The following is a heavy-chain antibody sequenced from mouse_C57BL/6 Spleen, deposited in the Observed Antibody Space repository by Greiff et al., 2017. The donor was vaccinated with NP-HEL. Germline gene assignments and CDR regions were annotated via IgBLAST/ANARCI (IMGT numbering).Heavy chain of an antibody. CDR1: GYTFTSYW. J-gene: IGHJ3*01. V-gene: IGHV1-50*01. CDR3: ARYGSSPSGFAY. Sequence: QVQLQQPGAELVKPGASVKLSCKASGYTFTSYWMQWVKQRPGQGLEWIGEIDPSDSYTNYNQKFKGKATLTVDTSSSTAYMQLSSLTSEDSAVYYCARYGSSPSGFAYWGQGTLVTVSA. CDR2: IDPSDSYT. D-gene: IGHD1-1*01.